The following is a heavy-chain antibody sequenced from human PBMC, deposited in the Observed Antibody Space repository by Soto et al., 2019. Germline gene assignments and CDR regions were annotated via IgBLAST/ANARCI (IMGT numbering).Heavy chain of an antibody. V-gene: IGHV4-59*01. CDR3: ARAPAPLYSSSWYCFDY. CDR1: GGPISSYY. J-gene: IGHJ4*02. CDR2: IYYSGST. D-gene: IGHD6-13*01. Sequence: SETLSLTCTVSGGPISSYYWSWIRQPPGKGLEWIGYIYYSGSTNYNPSLKSRVTISVDTSKNQFSLKLSSVTAADTAVYYCARAPAPLYSSSWYCFDYWGQGTLVTVS.